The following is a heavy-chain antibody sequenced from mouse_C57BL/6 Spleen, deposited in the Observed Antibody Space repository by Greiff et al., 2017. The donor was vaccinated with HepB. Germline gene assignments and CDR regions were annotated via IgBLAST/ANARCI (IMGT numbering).Heavy chain of an antibody. CDR1: GYTFTSYW. CDR3: ARKGRYYDYGWYFEV. J-gene: IGHJ1*03. CDR2: IYPGSGST. V-gene: IGHV1-55*01. Sequence: VQLQQPGAELVKPGASVKMSCKASGYTFTSYWITWVKQRPGQGLEWIGDIYPGSGSTTYNEKFKSKATLTVDTSSSTAYMQLSSLTSEDSAVYYCARKGRYYDYGWYFEVWGTGTTVTVSS. D-gene: IGHD2-4*01.